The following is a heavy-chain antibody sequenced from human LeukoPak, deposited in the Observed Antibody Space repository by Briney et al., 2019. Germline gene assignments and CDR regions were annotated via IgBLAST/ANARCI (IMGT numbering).Heavy chain of an antibody. CDR2: ISAYNGNT. D-gene: IGHD6-19*01. CDR1: GYTFTSYG. J-gene: IGHJ5*02. V-gene: IGHV1-18*01. Sequence: ASVKVSCKASGYTFTSYGISWVRQAPGQGLEWMGWISAYNGNTNYAQKLQGRVTMTTDTSTSTAYMELRSLRSDDTAVYYCARDRKAAVAPFRAWFDPWGQGTLVTVPS. CDR3: ARDRKAAVAPFRAWFDP.